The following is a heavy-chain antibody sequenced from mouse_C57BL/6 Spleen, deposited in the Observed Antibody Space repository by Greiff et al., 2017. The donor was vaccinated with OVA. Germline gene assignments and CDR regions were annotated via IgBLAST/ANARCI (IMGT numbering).Heavy chain of an antibody. CDR3: ARGNYGNYVRAMDY. Sequence: VMLVESGGGLVKPGGSLKLSCAASGFTFSDYGMHWVRQAPEKGLEWVAYISSGSSTIYYADTVKGRFTISRDNAKNTLFLQMTSLRSEDTAMYYCARGNYGNYVRAMDYWGQGTSVTVSS. V-gene: IGHV5-17*01. J-gene: IGHJ4*01. D-gene: IGHD2-1*01. CDR1: GFTFSDYG. CDR2: ISSGSSTI.